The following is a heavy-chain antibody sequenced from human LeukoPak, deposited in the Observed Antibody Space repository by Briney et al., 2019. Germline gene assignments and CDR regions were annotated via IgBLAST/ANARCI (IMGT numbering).Heavy chain of an antibody. CDR1: GGSISSGGYY. V-gene: IGHV4-31*03. Sequence: SQTLSLTCTVSGGSISSGGYYWSWIRQHPGKGLEWIGYIYYSGSTYYNPSLKSRVTISVDTSKNQFSLKLSSVTAADTAVYXXXXXXXXSSSNWFDPWGQGTLVTVSS. CDR2: IYYSGST. CDR3: XXXXXXSSSNWFDP. D-gene: IGHD6-6*01. J-gene: IGHJ5*02.